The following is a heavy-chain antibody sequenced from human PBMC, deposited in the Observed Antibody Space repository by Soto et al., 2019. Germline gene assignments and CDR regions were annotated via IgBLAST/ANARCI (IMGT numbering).Heavy chain of an antibody. CDR2: IIPILGIA. CDR1: GGTFSSYT. V-gene: IGHV1-69*02. D-gene: IGHD5-12*01. J-gene: IGHJ6*02. Sequence: QVQLVQSGAEVKKPGSSVKVSCKASGGTFSSYTISWVRQAPGQGLEWMGRIIPILGIANYAQKFQGRVTITADKSTSTSYMELSSLRSEDTAVYYCATSPDIVATYYYYGMYVWGQGTTVTVSS. CDR3: ATSPDIVATYYYYGMYV.